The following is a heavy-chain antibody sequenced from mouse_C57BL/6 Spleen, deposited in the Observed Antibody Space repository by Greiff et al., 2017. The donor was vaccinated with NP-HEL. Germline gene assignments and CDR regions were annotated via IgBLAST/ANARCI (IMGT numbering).Heavy chain of an antibody. Sequence: VKLQQPGAELVKPGASVKLSCKASGYTFTSYWMHWVKQRPGRGLEWIGRIDPNSGGTKYNEKFKSKATLTVDEPTSTAYMHLSSLTSEDSAVYYCARWYGSTSAWFAYWGQGTLVTVSA. J-gene: IGHJ3*01. CDR2: IDPNSGGT. CDR3: ARWYGSTSAWFAY. D-gene: IGHD1-1*01. CDR1: GYTFTSYW. V-gene: IGHV1-72*01.